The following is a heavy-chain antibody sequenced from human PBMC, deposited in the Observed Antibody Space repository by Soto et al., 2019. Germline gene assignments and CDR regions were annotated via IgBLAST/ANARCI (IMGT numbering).Heavy chain of an antibody. Sequence: SETLSLTCTVSGGSISSGGYYWSWIRQHPGKGLEWIGYIYYSGSTYYNPSLKSRVTISVDTSKNQFSLKLSSVTAADTAVYYCARDSPVAEGYNWFDPWGQGTLVTVSS. J-gene: IGHJ5*02. CDR1: GGSISSGGYY. V-gene: IGHV4-31*03. CDR3: ARDSPVAEGYNWFDP. D-gene: IGHD6-19*01. CDR2: IYYSGST.